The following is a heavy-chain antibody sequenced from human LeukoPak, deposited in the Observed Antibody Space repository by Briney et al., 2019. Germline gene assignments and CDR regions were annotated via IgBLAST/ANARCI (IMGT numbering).Heavy chain of an antibody. D-gene: IGHD5-18*01. J-gene: IGHJ4*02. CDR1: GFTFNRSA. CDR3: ATGLPFDN. V-gene: IGHV1-58*01. Sequence: SVKVSCKASGFTFNRSAVQWVRQARGQRLEWIGWIVVGSGSTNYAQKFQGRVTVSRDVSTNTAYMELKNLRSEDTAVYYCATGLPFDNWGQGTLVTVSS. CDR2: IVVGSGST.